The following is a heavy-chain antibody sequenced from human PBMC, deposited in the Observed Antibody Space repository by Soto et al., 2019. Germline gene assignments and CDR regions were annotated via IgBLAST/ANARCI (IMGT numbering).Heavy chain of an antibody. V-gene: IGHV4-31*03. CDR2: ISYSGST. CDR1: GDSMTTVGYY. Sequence: QVQLQESGPGLVKPSQTLSLTCTVFGDSMTTVGYYWTWIRQHPGQGLEWIGFISYSGSTYYSSSLKGRVAISADTSKNQFSVKLNSVTAADTAVYYCTRGDYWGQGTLVTVSS. CDR3: TRGDY. J-gene: IGHJ4*02.